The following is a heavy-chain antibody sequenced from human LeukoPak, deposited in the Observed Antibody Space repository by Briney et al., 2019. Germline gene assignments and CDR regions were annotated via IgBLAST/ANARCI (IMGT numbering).Heavy chain of an antibody. D-gene: IGHD2-15*01. J-gene: IGHJ6*04. Sequence: GGSLRLSWAASGVTFSSNCMHWVRQAPGKGLEWVAVISYDGSNKYYADSVKGRFTISRDNSKNTLYLQMNSLRAEDTAVYYCAKVSRYCSGGSCRPDYYYGMDVWGKGTTVTVSS. V-gene: IGHV3-30*18. CDR1: GVTFSSNC. CDR3: AKVSRYCSGGSCRPDYYYGMDV. CDR2: ISYDGSNK.